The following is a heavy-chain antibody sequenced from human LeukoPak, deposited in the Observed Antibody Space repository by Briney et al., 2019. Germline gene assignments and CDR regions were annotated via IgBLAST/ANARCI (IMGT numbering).Heavy chain of an antibody. J-gene: IGHJ5*02. CDR1: GFTFSSYV. CDR2: ISSSGSTI. D-gene: IGHD3-22*01. V-gene: IGHV3-48*04. CDR3: AREGWTYYYDSSGYEDP. Sequence: PGRSLRLSCAASGFTFSSYVMHWVRQAPGKGLEWVSYISSSGSTIYYADSVKGRFTISRDNAKNSLYLQMNSLRAEDTAVYYCAREGWTYYYDSSGYEDPWGQGTLVTVSS.